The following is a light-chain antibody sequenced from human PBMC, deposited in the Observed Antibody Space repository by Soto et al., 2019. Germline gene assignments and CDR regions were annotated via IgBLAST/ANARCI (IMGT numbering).Light chain of an antibody. V-gene: IGKV3-15*01. CDR3: QQYGYSPKS. Sequence: EIVMTQSPVTLSVSPGERATLSCRASQTVTTDLAWYQQKPGQAPRLVIHGASTRATDFPARFSGSGSGTDFTLTISRLEPEDFAVYYCQQYGYSPKSFGPGTKVDIK. J-gene: IGKJ3*01. CDR1: QTVTTD. CDR2: GAS.